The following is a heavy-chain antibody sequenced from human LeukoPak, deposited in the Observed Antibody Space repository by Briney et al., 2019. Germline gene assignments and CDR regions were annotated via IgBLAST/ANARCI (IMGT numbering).Heavy chain of an antibody. Sequence: SETVSLTCTVSGGSISSGDYYWRWLRQPPGKGLEWIGYIYYSGSTYYNPSLKSRVTISVDTSKNQFSLKLSSVTAADTAVYYCASFSGSYYSYFDYWGQGTLVTVSS. CDR3: ASFSGSYYSYFDY. D-gene: IGHD1-26*01. CDR2: IYYSGST. J-gene: IGHJ4*02. V-gene: IGHV4-30-4*08. CDR1: GGSISSGDYY.